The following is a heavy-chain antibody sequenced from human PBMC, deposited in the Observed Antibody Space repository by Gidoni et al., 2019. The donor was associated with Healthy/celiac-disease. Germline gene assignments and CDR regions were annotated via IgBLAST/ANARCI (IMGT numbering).Heavy chain of an antibody. CDR3: ARVLGMIVARRGYYGMDV. CDR1: GGSFSGYY. J-gene: IGHJ6*02. Sequence: QVQLQQWGAGLLKPSETLSLTCAVYGGSFSGYYWSWIRQPPGKGLEWIGEINHSGSTNYNPSLKRRVTMSRDTSRNQFSLKLSSVTAADTAVYYCARVLGMIVARRGYYGMDVWGQGTTVTVSS. V-gene: IGHV4-34*01. D-gene: IGHD3-22*01. CDR2: INHSGST.